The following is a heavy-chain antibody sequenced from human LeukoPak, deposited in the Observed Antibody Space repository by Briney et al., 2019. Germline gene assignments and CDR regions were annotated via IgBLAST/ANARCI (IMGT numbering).Heavy chain of an antibody. Sequence: APVKVSCKASGGTFSSYAISWVRQAPGQGLEWMGGIVPIFGTVNYAQKFQGRVTITADESTSTAYMELSSLRSEDTAVYYCARGPSYYDFWSGYSNWFDPWGQGTLVTVSS. CDR2: IVPIFGTV. J-gene: IGHJ5*02. CDR3: ARGPSYYDFWSGYSNWFDP. V-gene: IGHV1-69*13. CDR1: GGTFSSYA. D-gene: IGHD3-3*01.